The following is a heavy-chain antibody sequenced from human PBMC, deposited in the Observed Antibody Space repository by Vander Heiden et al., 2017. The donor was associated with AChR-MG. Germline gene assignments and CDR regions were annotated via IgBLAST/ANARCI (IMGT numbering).Heavy chain of an antibody. D-gene: IGHD6-25*01. CDR2: IYSGGST. J-gene: IGHJ3*02. CDR1: GFTVSSNY. V-gene: IGHV3-53*02. CDR3: ARDSEATEDAFDI. Sequence: EVQLVETGGGLIQPGGSLRLSCAASGFTVSSNYMSWVRQAPGKGLEWVSVIYSGGSTYYADSVKGRFTISRDNSKNTLYLQMNSLRAEDTAVYYCARDSEATEDAFDIWGQGKMVTVSS.